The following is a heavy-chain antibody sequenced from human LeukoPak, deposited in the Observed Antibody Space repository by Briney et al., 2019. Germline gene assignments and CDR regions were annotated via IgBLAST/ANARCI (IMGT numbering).Heavy chain of an antibody. Sequence: VSVKVSCKASGYTFSGYYIHWVRQAPGQGLEWMAWINPSNGDTNYAQKFQGRVTMTRDTSINTAYMELTRLVSDDTAVYYCARVGSSGWYVHPTLDYWGQGTLVTVSS. CDR3: ARVGSSGWYVHPTLDY. D-gene: IGHD6-19*01. J-gene: IGHJ4*02. CDR2: INPSNGDT. CDR1: GYTFSGYY. V-gene: IGHV1-2*02.